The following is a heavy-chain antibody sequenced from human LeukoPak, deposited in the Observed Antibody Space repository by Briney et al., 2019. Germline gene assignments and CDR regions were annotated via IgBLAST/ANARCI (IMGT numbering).Heavy chain of an antibody. CDR2: INPNSGGT. CDR1: GYTLTGYY. CDR3: ARGDSTSGYYLDY. D-gene: IGHD6-13*01. J-gene: IGHJ4*02. V-gene: IGHV1-2*02. Sequence: GESLKISCKASGYTLTGYYMHWVRQAPGQGLEWMGWINPNSGGTNYAQKFQGRVTMTRDTSISIAYMEMSGLRSDDTAVYYCARGDSTSGYYLDYWGQGTLVTVAS.